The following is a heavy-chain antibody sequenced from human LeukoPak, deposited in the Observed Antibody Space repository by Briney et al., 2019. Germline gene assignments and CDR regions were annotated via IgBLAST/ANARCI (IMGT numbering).Heavy chain of an antibody. CDR2: IYYSGTT. Sequence: PSETLSLTCTVSGGSFSSSDYYWGWIRQPPGKGLEWIGSIYYSGTTYYNPSLKSRVTISVDTSKNQFSLKLSSVTAADTAVYYCARSIVVMTNVAFDIWGQGTMVTVSS. CDR1: GGSFSSSDYY. V-gene: IGHV4-39*07. D-gene: IGHD2-8*01. CDR3: ARSIVVMTNVAFDI. J-gene: IGHJ3*02.